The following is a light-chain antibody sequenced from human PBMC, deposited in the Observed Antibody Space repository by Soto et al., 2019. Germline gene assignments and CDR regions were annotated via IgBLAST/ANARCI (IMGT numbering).Light chain of an antibody. J-gene: IGKJ1*01. Sequence: DIVLTQSPGTLSLSPGERATLSCRASQSVSSSYLVWYQQKPGQAPRLLIYDTSSRATGIPDRFSGSGSGTDFTLTISRLEPEDVAVYYCQQYGSSRWTLGQGTKVDIK. CDR1: QSVSSSY. V-gene: IGKV3-20*01. CDR3: QQYGSSRWT. CDR2: DTS.